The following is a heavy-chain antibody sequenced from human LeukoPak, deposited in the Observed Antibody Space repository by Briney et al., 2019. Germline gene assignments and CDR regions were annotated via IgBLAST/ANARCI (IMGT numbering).Heavy chain of an antibody. CDR1: EFTFSSHA. CDR3: AKDMYSSGSNGEGYLQH. CDR2: ISWNSGSI. J-gene: IGHJ1*01. D-gene: IGHD6-19*01. V-gene: IGHV3-9*01. Sequence: PGGSLRLPCAASEFTFSSHAMSWVRQAPGKGLEWVSGISWNSGSIGYADSVKGRFTISRDNAKNSLYLHINRLRTEDTALYYCAKDMYSSGSNGEGYLQHWGQGTLVTVSS.